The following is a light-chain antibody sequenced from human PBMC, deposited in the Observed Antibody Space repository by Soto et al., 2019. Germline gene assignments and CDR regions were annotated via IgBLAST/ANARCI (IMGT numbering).Light chain of an antibody. CDR2: ETS. J-gene: IGKJ1*01. Sequence: EIVMTQSPGALSVSPGESATLSCRARQNIRSNLASYQQKPGQAPRRLIYETSIRAPGIPARFSGSGSGTEFTLTISSLQSEDFAVYYCQQYNNWPPWTFGQGTKVDI. CDR1: QNIRSN. CDR3: QQYNNWPPWT. V-gene: IGKV3-15*01.